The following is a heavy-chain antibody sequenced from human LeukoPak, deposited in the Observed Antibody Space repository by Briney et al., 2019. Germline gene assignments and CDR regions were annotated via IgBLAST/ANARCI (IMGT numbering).Heavy chain of an antibody. J-gene: IGHJ4*02. CDR1: GGSISSSGYY. V-gene: IGHV4-39*07. Sequence: SETLSLTCTVSGGSISSSGYYWGWIRQPPGKGLEWIGSIYYSGCTYYNPSLKSRVTISVDTSKNQFSLKLSSVTAADTAVYYCARRVMVRGVITFDYWGQGTLVTVS. CDR2: IYYSGCT. CDR3: ARRVMVRGVITFDY. D-gene: IGHD3-10*01.